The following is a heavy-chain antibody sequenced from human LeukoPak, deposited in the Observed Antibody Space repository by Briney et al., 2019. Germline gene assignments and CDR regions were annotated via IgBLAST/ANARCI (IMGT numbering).Heavy chain of an antibody. CDR2: ISYSGST. D-gene: IGHD1-26*01. CDR3: ARVRPSGSYAYAFDI. Sequence: SETLSLTCTVSGDSISSSSFYWAWIRQPPGKGLEWIGSISYSGSTYYNPSLKSRVTISVDASKNQFSLKLTSVTAADTAVYYCARVRPSGSYAYAFDIWGQGTMVTVSS. CDR1: GDSISSSSFY. J-gene: IGHJ3*02. V-gene: IGHV4-39*07.